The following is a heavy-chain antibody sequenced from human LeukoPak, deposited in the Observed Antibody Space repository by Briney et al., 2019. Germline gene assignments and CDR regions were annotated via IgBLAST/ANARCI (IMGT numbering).Heavy chain of an antibody. CDR1: GYSISSGYY. CDR3: ARGRSPRITMIVVAKRGGDYYYYMDV. V-gene: IGHV4-38-2*02. CDR2: IYHSGRT. Sequence: PSETLSLTCTVSGYSISSGYYWGWIRQPPGKGLEWIGNIYHSGRTYYNPSLKSRVTISVDTSKNQFSLKLSSVTPEDTAVYYCARGRSPRITMIVVAKRGGDYYYYMDVWGKGTTVTVSS. J-gene: IGHJ6*03. D-gene: IGHD3-22*01.